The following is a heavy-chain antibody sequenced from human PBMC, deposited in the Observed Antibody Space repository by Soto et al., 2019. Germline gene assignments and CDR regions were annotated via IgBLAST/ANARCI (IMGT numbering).Heavy chain of an antibody. CDR1: GFSLSNAVLG. Sequence: QVTVKESGPVLVKPTETLTMTCTVSGFSLSNAVLGVSWIRQPPGKALEVLAHIFSNDEKSYSPSLKSRLTISKATSKSQVVLSMTIMDPVDTATYYCASTYSTSWYWFDLWGEGTLVTVSS. J-gene: IGHJ5*02. V-gene: IGHV2-26*04. D-gene: IGHD6-13*01. CDR3: ASTYSTSWYWFDL. CDR2: IFSNDEK.